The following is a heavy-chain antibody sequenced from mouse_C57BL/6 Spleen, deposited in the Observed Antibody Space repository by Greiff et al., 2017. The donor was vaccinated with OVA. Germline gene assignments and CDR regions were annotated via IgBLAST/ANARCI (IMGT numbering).Heavy chain of an antibody. V-gene: IGHV1-69*01. Sequence: QVQLQQPGAELVMPGASVKLSCKASGYTFTSYWMHWVKQRPGQGLEWIGEIDPSDSYTNYNQKVKGKSTLTVDKSSSTAYMQLSSLTSKDSAVYYCARLYGSSPAWFAYWGQGTLVTVSA. CDR3: ARLYGSSPAWFAY. J-gene: IGHJ3*01. D-gene: IGHD1-1*01. CDR1: GYTFTSYW. CDR2: IDPSDSYT.